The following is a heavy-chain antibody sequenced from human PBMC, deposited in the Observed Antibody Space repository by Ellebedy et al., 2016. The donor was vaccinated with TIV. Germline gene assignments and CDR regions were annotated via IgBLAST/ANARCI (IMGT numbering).Heavy chain of an antibody. CDR2: VYSSGNT. CDR3: ARQDSGRYSYYGMDV. D-gene: IGHD1-26*01. J-gene: IGHJ6*02. Sequence: MPSETLSLTCTVSGGSISSYYWTWIRQPAGKGLEWIGRVYSSGNTNYKPSLESRVTMSVDTSKNQFSLRLTSVTAADTAVYYCARQDSGRYSYYGMDVWGQGTTVTVSS. CDR1: GGSISSYY. V-gene: IGHV4-4*07.